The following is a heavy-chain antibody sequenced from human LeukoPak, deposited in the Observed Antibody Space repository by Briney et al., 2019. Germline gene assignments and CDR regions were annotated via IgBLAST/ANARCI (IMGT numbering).Heavy chain of an antibody. Sequence: ASVKVSCKASGYTFTGCFIHYMRQAPGQGLEWMGCIDPNSDNIRYSETFKDRVTMTRDTSTNTAYMELSWLRSDDTAVYYCARSAYNYGYVYFDHWGQGTLVIVSS. CDR1: GYTFTGCF. D-gene: IGHD5-18*01. V-gene: IGHV1-2*02. CDR2: IDPNSDNI. J-gene: IGHJ4*02. CDR3: ARSAYNYGYVYFDH.